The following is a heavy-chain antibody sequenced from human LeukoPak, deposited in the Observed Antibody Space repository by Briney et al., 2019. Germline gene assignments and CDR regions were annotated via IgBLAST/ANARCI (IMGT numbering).Heavy chain of an antibody. Sequence: GGSLRLSCAASGFTFSSYSMTWVRQAPGKGLEWVSSISSSSSYIYYADAVTRRFTISRDNAKISLYLQMNSLRAEDTAVYYCAPQCSSSSPFDYWGQGTLVTVSS. D-gene: IGHD6-6*01. CDR1: GFTFSSYS. CDR2: ISSSSSYI. J-gene: IGHJ4*02. CDR3: APQCSSSSPFDY. V-gene: IGHV3-21*01.